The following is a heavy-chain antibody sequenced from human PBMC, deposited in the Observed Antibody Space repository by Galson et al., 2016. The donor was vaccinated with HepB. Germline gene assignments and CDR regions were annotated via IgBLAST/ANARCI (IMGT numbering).Heavy chain of an antibody. CDR1: GYTFSNYA. Sequence: SVKVSCKASGYTFSNYAMNWVRQAPGQGLEWMGWINTNTGNPTYAQGFTGRFVFSLDTSVSTAYLQISSLKAEDTAVYYCARGLPYIVVVPAADDAFDIWGQGTMVTVSS. J-gene: IGHJ3*02. D-gene: IGHD2-2*01. CDR2: INTNTGNP. V-gene: IGHV7-4-1*02. CDR3: ARGLPYIVVVPAADDAFDI.